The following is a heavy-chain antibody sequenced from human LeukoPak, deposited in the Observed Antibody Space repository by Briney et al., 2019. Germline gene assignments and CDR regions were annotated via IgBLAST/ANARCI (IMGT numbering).Heavy chain of an antibody. Sequence: GGSLRLSGGASGFTFSSYAMSWVRQVPGKGLEWVSGISGSGDRRNYADSVKGRFTISRDISKNTLYLQMNSLRAEDTAVYYCAKGRKLLLVGSRGYYFDYWGQGTLVTVSS. J-gene: IGHJ4*02. D-gene: IGHD2-15*01. CDR3: AKGRKLLLVGSRGYYFDY. V-gene: IGHV3-23*01. CDR1: GFTFSSYA. CDR2: ISGSGDRR.